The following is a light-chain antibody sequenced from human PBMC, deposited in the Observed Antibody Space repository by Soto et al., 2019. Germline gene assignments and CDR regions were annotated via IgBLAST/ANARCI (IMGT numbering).Light chain of an antibody. CDR2: GAS. V-gene: IGKV3-15*01. CDR1: QGVSSN. Sequence: EVAMTQSPATLSVSPGERAILSCRTSQGVSSNLAWYQQKPGLPPRLLIYGASTRATGIPARFSGSGSGTEFTLTISSLQSEDFAVYYCQQYDNRPPVTFGPGTKVDIK. J-gene: IGKJ3*01. CDR3: QQYDNRPPVT.